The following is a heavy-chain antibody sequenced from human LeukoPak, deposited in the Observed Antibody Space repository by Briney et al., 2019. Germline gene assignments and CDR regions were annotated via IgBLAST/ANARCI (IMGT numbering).Heavy chain of an antibody. CDR3: ARRLYYYDSTFDY. Sequence: SETLSLTCAVSGGSISSGGYSWSWIRQPPGKGLEWIGYIYHGGSTYYNPSLKSRVTISVDRSKNQFSLKLSSVTAADTAVYYCARRLYYYDSTFDYWGQGTLVTVSS. CDR2: IYHGGST. J-gene: IGHJ4*02. D-gene: IGHD3-22*01. CDR1: GGSISSGGYS. V-gene: IGHV4-30-2*02.